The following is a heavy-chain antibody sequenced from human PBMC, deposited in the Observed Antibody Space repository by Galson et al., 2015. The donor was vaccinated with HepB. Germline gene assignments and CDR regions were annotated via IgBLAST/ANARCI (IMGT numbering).Heavy chain of an antibody. CDR3: AKSRNIHYGSGQGS. Sequence: SLRLSCAASGFVFDRYAMSWVRQAPGKGLEWVSTLSGTDGRAYYGKSVMGRFTVSRDDSKNTLFLQTNSLRPDDTAVYYCAKSRNIHYGSGQGSWGQGTLVTVSS. J-gene: IGHJ5*02. V-gene: IGHV3-23*01. CDR1: GFVFDRYA. CDR2: LSGTDGRA. D-gene: IGHD3-10*01.